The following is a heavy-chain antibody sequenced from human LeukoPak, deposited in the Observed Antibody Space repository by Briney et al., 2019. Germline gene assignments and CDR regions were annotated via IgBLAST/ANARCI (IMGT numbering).Heavy chain of an antibody. Sequence: GGSLILSCAASGFTFSSYAMSWVRQAPGKGLEWVSAISGSGGSTYYADSEKGRFTISRDNSKNTLYLQMNSLRAEDTAVYYCAKDTHPFMHTPAIAARLDYWGQGTLVTVSS. J-gene: IGHJ4*02. CDR3: AKDTHPFMHTPAIAARLDY. V-gene: IGHV3-23*01. CDR2: ISGSGGST. CDR1: GFTFSSYA. D-gene: IGHD6-6*01.